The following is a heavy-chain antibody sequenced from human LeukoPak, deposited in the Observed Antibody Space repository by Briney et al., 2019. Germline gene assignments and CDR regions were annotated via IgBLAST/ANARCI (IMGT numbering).Heavy chain of an antibody. V-gene: IGHV1-2*02. CDR3: ARDPCSSPGCSIAGFDP. CDR2: IHPNSGGT. D-gene: IGHD2-2*01. J-gene: IGHJ5*02. Sequence: ASVKLSCKASGYTFTGYYMHWVRQAPGQGLEWMGWIHPNSGGTNYAQKFQGRVTMTRDTSISTVYMELSRLRSDDTAVYYCARDPCSSPGCSIAGFDPWGQGTLVTVSS. CDR1: GYTFTGYY.